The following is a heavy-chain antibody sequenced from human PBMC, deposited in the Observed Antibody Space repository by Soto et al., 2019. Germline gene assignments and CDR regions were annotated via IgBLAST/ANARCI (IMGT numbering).Heavy chain of an antibody. D-gene: IGHD6-6*01. CDR1: GGSISSGGYY. CDR2: IYYSGST. J-gene: IGHJ4*02. V-gene: IGHV4-31*03. CDR3: ARVERAAYSSSSHVDY. Sequence: QVQLQESGPGLVKPSQTLSLTCTVSGGSISSGGYYWSWIRQHPGKGLEWIGYIYYSGSTYYNPSLKSRVTISVETSKNQFSLKLSSVTAADTAVYYCARVERAAYSSSSHVDYWGQGTLVTVSS.